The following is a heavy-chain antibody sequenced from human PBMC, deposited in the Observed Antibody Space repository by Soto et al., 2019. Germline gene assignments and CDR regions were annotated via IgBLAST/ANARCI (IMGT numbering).Heavy chain of an antibody. V-gene: IGHV1-18*01. CDR3: ARVVGALGHWFDP. CDR1: GYTFTSYG. D-gene: IGHD1-26*01. J-gene: IGHJ5*02. Sequence: ASGKVSCKASGYTFTSYGISWVRQAPGQGLEWMGIINPSGGSTSYAQKLQGRVTMTTDTSTSTAYMELRSLRSDDTAVYYCARVVGALGHWFDPWGQGTLVTVSS. CDR2: INPSGGST.